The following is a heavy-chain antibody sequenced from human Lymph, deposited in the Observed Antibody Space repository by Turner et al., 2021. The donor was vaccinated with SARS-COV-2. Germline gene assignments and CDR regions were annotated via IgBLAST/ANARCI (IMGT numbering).Heavy chain of an antibody. J-gene: IGHJ4*02. D-gene: IGHD7-27*01. CDR2: IIPMLDIA. CDR1: GGTFSSYA. V-gene: IGHV1-69*10. Sequence: QVQLVQSGAEVKKPGSSVKVSCKASGGTFSSYAISWVRQAPGQGLEWMGGIIPMLDIAKYAQEFQGRVTITADKSTSTAHMELSSLRSEDTAVYYCARDVTGPLGYWGQGTLVTVSS. CDR3: ARDVTGPLGY.